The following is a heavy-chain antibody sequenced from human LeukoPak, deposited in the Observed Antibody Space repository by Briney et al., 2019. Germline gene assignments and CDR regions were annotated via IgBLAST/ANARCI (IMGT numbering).Heavy chain of an antibody. Sequence: SETLSLTCTVSGGSISSSSYYWGWIRQPPGKGLEWIGSIYYSGSTYYNPSLKSRVTISVDTSKNQFSLKLSSVTAADTAVYYCAREYGIAVAGTDYWGQGTLVTVSS. CDR1: GGSISSSSYY. D-gene: IGHD6-19*01. V-gene: IGHV4-39*07. J-gene: IGHJ4*02. CDR2: IYYSGST. CDR3: AREYGIAVAGTDY.